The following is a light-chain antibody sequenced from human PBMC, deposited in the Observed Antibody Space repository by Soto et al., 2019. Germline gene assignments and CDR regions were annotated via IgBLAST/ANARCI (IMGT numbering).Light chain of an antibody. CDR3: LQRSDWPST. J-gene: IGKJ4*01. Sequence: EIVLTQSPATLSLSPGERATLSCRASQSVGTYFAWYQQKPGQAPRLLIYDSSNRATGIPARFSGSGSGTDFTLTISSLEPEDFAVYYCLQRSDWPSTFGGGTKVEIK. CDR1: QSVGTY. V-gene: IGKV3-11*01. CDR2: DSS.